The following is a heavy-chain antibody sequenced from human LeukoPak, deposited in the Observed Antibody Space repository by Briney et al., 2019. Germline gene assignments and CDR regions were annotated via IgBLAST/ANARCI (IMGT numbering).Heavy chain of an antibody. J-gene: IGHJ5*02. D-gene: IGHD5-24*01. CDR3: ARSVEVTTIFGFDP. CDR1: GGSISSYY. Sequence: PSETLSLTCTVSGGSISSYYWSWLRQPPGKGLEWIGYIYYSGNTNYNPSLKSRVTISVDTSKNQFSLKLSSATAADTAVYYCARSVEVTTIFGFDPWGQGTLVTVSS. V-gene: IGHV4-59*08. CDR2: IYYSGNT.